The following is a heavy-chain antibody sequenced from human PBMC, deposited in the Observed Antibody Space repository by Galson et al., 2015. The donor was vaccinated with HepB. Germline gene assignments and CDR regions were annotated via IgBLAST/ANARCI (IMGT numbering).Heavy chain of an antibody. Sequence: CAISGGSVSSNSAAWNWIRQSPSRGLEWLGRTYFRSKGYNAYAVSVKRRMTINPDTSKNQFFLQLNSVTTEDKAVYYCATAPEYFSPSGFDYWGQETLVTVSS. D-gene: IGHD6-6*01. V-gene: IGHV6-1*01. J-gene: IGHJ4*02. CDR1: GGSVSSNSAA. CDR2: TYFRSKGYN. CDR3: ATAPEYFSPSGFDY.